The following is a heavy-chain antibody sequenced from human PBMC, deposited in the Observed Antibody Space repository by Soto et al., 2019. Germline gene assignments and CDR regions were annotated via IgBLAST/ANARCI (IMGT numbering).Heavy chain of an antibody. Sequence: ASVKVSCKASGYTFTSYAMHWVRQAPGQRLEWMGWINAGNGNTKYSQKFQGRVTITGDTSASTAYMELSSLRSEDTAVYYCARVGVPAAAINWFDPWGQGTLVTVSS. CDR2: INAGNGNT. V-gene: IGHV1-3*01. J-gene: IGHJ5*02. D-gene: IGHD2-2*01. CDR3: ARVGVPAAAINWFDP. CDR1: GYTFTSYA.